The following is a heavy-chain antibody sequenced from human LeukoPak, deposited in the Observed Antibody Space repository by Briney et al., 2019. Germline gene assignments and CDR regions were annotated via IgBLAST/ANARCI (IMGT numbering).Heavy chain of an antibody. CDR3: AKTRRLAYCGGDCSHFDY. J-gene: IGHJ4*02. V-gene: IGHV3-30*18. CDR2: ISYDGSNK. Sequence: GGSLRLSCAASGFTFSSYGMHWVRQAPGKGLEWVAVISYDGSNKYYADSVKGRFTISRDNSKNTLYLQMNSLRAEDTAVYYCAKTRRLAYCGGDCSHFDYWGQGTLVTVSS. D-gene: IGHD2-21*02. CDR1: GFTFSSYG.